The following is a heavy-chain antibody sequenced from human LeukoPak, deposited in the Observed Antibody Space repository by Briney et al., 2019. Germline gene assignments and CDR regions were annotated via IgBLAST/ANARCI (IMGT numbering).Heavy chain of an antibody. V-gene: IGHV1-18*01. CDR3: ARGPAYCGGDCYFDY. D-gene: IGHD2-21*02. Sequence: ASVKVSCKASGYTFTSYGIGWVRQAPGQGREWMGWISAYNGHTNYAHNLQGRVTMTTDTSTSTAYMELRSLRSDDTAVYYCARGPAYCGGDCYFDYWGQGTLVTVSS. CDR2: ISAYNGHT. J-gene: IGHJ4*02. CDR1: GYTFTSYG.